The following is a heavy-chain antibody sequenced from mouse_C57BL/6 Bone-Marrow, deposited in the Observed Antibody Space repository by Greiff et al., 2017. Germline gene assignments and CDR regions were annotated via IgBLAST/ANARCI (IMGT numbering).Heavy chain of an antibody. D-gene: IGHD1-1*01. CDR2: IYPSDSCT. J-gene: IGHJ4*01. Sequence: VQLQQPGAELVMPGASVKLSCKASGYTFTSYWMHWVKQRPGQGLEWIGEIYPSDSCTNYNQKFKGKSTLTVDKSSSTAYMQLSSLTSEDSAVYYCASDCGNQTPCAMDDWGQGTSVTVSS. CDR3: ASDCGNQTPCAMDD. V-gene: IGHV1-69*01. CDR1: GYTFTSYW.